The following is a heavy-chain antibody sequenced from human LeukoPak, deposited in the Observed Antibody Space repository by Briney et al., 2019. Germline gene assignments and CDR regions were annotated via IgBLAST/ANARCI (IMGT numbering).Heavy chain of an antibody. Sequence: GASVKVSCKASGGTFSSYAISWVRQAPGQGFEWMGRIIPILGIANYAQKFQGRVTITADKSTSTAYMELGSLRSEDTAVYYCAREKGGYYYDSSGYLFDYWGQGTLVTVSS. CDR2: IIPILGIA. V-gene: IGHV1-69*04. CDR3: AREKGGYYYDSSGYLFDY. J-gene: IGHJ4*02. D-gene: IGHD3-22*01. CDR1: GGTFSSYA.